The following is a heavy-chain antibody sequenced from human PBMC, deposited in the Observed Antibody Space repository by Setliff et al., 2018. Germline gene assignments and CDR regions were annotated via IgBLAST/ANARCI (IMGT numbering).Heavy chain of an antibody. CDR3: ARDNTILGATDH. CDR2: LHTSGST. CDR1: GGSLNSGSYY. D-gene: IGHD1-26*01. V-gene: IGHV4-61*02. J-gene: IGHJ5*02. Sequence: PSETLSLTCAVSGGSLNSGSYYWSWVRQSTERGLEWLGRLHTSGSTTYNPALNSRVTISVDTSTNQFSLRLTSLTAADTAVYFCARDNTILGATDHWGQGTLVTVSS.